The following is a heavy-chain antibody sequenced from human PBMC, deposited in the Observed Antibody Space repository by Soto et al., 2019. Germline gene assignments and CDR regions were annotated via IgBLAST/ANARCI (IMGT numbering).Heavy chain of an antibody. J-gene: IGHJ6*02. V-gene: IGHV5-51*01. CDR2: IYPGDSDT. CDR3: ARSLYSSSWYYYNGMDV. CDR1: GYSFTSYW. D-gene: IGHD6-13*01. Sequence: GESLKIPCKGSGYSFTSYWIGWVRQMPGKGLEWMGIIYPGDSDTRYSPSFQGQVTISADKSISTAYLQWSSLKASDTAMYYCARSLYSSSWYYYNGMDVWGQVTTVTVSS.